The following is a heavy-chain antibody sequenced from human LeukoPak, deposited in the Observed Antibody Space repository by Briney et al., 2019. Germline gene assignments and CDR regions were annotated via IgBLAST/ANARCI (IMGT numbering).Heavy chain of an antibody. CDR3: TRTYCSGGSCYGSQWWFDP. V-gene: IGHV3-11*01. D-gene: IGHD2-15*01. Sequence: GSLRLSCAASGFTFSDSYMTWVRQAPGKGVEWVAYISGSGHDINYSESAKGRFTISRDNAKNSLYLQMSGLRVEDTAVYYCTRTYCSGGSCYGSQWWFDPWGQGTLVTVSS. CDR1: GFTFSDSY. CDR2: ISGSGHDI. J-gene: IGHJ5*02.